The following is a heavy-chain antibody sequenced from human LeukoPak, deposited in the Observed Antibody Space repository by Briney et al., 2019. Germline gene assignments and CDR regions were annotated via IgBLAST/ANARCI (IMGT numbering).Heavy chain of an antibody. D-gene: IGHD6-13*01. V-gene: IGHV3-23*01. CDR2: VGSGGGGRT. Sequence: GGSLRLSCAASGFAFSSYAMTWVRQAPGKGLEWVSGVGSGGGGRTYYADSVKGRFSISRDNSRDTLNLQMNSLRAEDTAIYYCVQSTAWYRSSWYLMYWGQGILVTVYS. CDR1: GFAFSSYA. J-gene: IGHJ4*02. CDR3: VQSTAWYRSSWYLMY.